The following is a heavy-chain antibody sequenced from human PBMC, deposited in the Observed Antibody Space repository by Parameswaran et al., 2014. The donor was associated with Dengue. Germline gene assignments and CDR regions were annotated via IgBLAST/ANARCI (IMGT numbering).Heavy chain of an antibody. CDR3: ARVVDTASHGMDV. D-gene: IGHD5-18*01. J-gene: IGHJ6*02. CDR2: IYYGGST. Sequence: PGKGLDWIGSIYYGGSTYYNPSLKSRVTISVDTSKNHFSLKLGSVSAADTGVYYCARVVDTASHGMDVWGQGTSVTVSS. V-gene: IGHV4-39*02.